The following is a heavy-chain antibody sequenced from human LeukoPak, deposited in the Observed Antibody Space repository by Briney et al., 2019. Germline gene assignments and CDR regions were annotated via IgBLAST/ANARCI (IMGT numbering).Heavy chain of an antibody. CDR3: ATISGYDLLSYFDY. CDR1: GYTFTGYY. CDR2: INPNSGGT. J-gene: IGHJ4*02. V-gene: IGHV1-2*02. D-gene: IGHD5-12*01. Sequence: ASVKVSCKASGYTFTGYYMHWVRQAPGQGLEWMGWINPNSGGTNYAQKFQGRVTMTEDTSTDTAYMELSSLRSEDTAVYYCATISGYDLLSYFDYWGQGTLVTVSS.